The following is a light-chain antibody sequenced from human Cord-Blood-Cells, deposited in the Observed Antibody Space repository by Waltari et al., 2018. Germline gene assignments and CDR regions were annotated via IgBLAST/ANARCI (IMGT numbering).Light chain of an antibody. Sequence: DIVMTQSPLSLPVTPGEPASISCRSSQSLLHSNGYNYLDWYLQKPGQSPQLLIYLGSNLDSGVPDRFRGSGSGTEFTLKISRVEAEDVGVYYCMQALQTPLTFGGGTKVEIK. V-gene: IGKV2-28*01. J-gene: IGKJ4*01. CDR2: LGS. CDR1: QSLLHSNGYNY. CDR3: MQALQTPLT.